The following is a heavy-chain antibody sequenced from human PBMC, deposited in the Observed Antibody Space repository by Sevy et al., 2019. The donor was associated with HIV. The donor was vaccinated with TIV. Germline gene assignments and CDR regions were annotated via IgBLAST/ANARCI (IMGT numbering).Heavy chain of an antibody. CDR1: GFNVNNYG. D-gene: IGHD3-9*01. CDR3: ARDHNTGWCNWFDP. CDR2: VPYDGSKS. V-gene: IGHV3-30*02. Sequence: GGSLRLSCEVSGFNVNNYGMHWVRQAPGKGLEWVAMVPYDGSKSHYVDSVKGRFTISRDYSENPLYLQMNNLRVEDTAVYYCARDHNTGWCNWFDPWGQGTLVTVSS. J-gene: IGHJ5*02.